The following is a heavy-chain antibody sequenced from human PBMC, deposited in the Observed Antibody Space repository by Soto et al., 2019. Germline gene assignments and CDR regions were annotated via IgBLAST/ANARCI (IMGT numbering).Heavy chain of an antibody. V-gene: IGHV4-39*01. CDR2: IYYSGST. CDR1: GGSISSSSYY. J-gene: IGHJ4*02. Sequence: SETLSLTCTVSGGSISSSSYYWGWIRQPPGKGLEWIGSIYYSGSTYYNPSLKSRVTISVDTSKNQFSLKLSSVTAADTAVYYCARLYSSSWYGGFDFDYWGQGTLVTVS. D-gene: IGHD6-13*01. CDR3: ARLYSSSWYGGFDFDY.